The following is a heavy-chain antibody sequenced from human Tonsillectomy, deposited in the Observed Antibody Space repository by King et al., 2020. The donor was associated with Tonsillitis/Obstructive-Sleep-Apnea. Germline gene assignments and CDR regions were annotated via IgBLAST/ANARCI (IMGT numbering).Heavy chain of an antibody. V-gene: IGHV4-59*08. J-gene: IGHJ4*02. Sequence: QLQESGPGLVKPSETLSLTCTVSGGSISSYNWCWIRQPPGKGLEWIGYIHYSGSTNYNPTLQSRVTITVDTSKNQFYMRLSTVTAADTAVYYCARHSERLFDFWGQGTRVTCSS. CDR2: IHYSGST. CDR3: ARHSERLFDF. CDR1: GGSISSYN.